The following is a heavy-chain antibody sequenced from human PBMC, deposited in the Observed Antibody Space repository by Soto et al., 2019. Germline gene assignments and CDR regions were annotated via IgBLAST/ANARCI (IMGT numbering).Heavy chain of an antibody. D-gene: IGHD6-13*01. CDR1: GFTFSSYA. V-gene: IGHV3-23*01. CDR3: AKDRAAAGSYGMDV. J-gene: IGHJ6*02. Sequence: ELQLLESGGGLVQPGGSLRLSCAASGFTFSSYAMSWVRQAPGKGLEWVSALSGSGGSTYYADSVKGRFTISRDNSRNTLYLQMNSLRAEDTAVSYCAKDRAAAGSYGMDVWGQGTTVTVSS. CDR2: LSGSGGST.